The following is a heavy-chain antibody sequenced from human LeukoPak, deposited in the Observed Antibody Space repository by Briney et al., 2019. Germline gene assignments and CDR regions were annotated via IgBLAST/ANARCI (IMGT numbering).Heavy chain of an antibody. CDR1: GYSFTSYW. V-gene: IGHV5-51*01. Sequence: RHGESLKISCKGSGYSFTSYWIGWVRQMPGKGLEWMGIIYSGDSDTRYSPSFQGQVTISADKSISTAYLQWSSLKASDTAMYYCARQVYSYGVNWFDPWGQGTLVTVSS. D-gene: IGHD5-18*01. CDR2: IYSGDSDT. J-gene: IGHJ5*02. CDR3: ARQVYSYGVNWFDP.